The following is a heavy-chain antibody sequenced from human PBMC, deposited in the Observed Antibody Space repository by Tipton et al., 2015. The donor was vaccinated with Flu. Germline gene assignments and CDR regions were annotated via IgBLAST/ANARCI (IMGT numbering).Heavy chain of an antibody. CDR2: INQDGSEI. CDR1: GFSFSSYW. J-gene: IGHJ4*02. V-gene: IGHV3-7*01. CDR3: VKMPDFDF. Sequence: QLVQSGGGLVQPGGSLRLSCLASGFSFSSYWMTWVRHTPGEGLEWVANINQDGSEIYYVDSVKGRFTISRANAKNSLYLQINSLGDEDTAVYYCVKMPDFDFWGQGTLVTVSS. D-gene: IGHD1-14*01.